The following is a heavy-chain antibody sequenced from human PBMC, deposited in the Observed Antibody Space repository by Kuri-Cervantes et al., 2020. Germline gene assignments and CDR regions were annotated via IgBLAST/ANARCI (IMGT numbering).Heavy chain of an antibody. CDR3: ARVKDYDFWSGYRGDWYFDL. D-gene: IGHD3-3*01. Sequence: GGSLRLSCAASGFTFSSYSMNWVRQAPGKGLEWVSYISSSSSTIYYADSVKGRFTISRDNAKNSLYLQMNSLRAGDTAVYYCARVKDYDFWSGYRGDWYFDLWGRGTLVTVSS. CDR1: GFTFSSYS. CDR2: ISSSSSTI. J-gene: IGHJ2*01. V-gene: IGHV3-48*01.